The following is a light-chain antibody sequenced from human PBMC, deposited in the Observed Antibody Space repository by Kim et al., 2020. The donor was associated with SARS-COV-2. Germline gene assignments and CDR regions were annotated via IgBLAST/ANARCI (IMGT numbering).Light chain of an antibody. CDR3: ETWDSNIQV. CDR1: NGHSNYF. J-gene: IGLJ3*02. CDR2: IEGSGSY. Sequence: SVKLTCTLSNGHSNYFNAWHQQQPGTAPPFLLKIEGSGSYNKGGGVPDRFSASGSGADRYLIISNLHSEDEADYYCETWDSNIQVFGGGTQLTVL. V-gene: IGLV4-60*03.